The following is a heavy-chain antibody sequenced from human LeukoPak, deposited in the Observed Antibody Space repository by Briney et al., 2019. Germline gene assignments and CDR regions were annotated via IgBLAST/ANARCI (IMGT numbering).Heavy chain of an antibody. CDR3: ARGGPNRSGWTLDY. CDR2: INVGNGNT. D-gene: IGHD6-19*01. CDR1: GNTFISYA. Sequence: GASVKVSCKASGNTFISYAMHWVRQAPGQRLEWMGWINVGNGNTKYSQKFQGRVTITRDTSASTAYMELSSLRSEDTAVYYCARGGPNRSGWTLDYWGPGTLVTVSS. V-gene: IGHV1-3*01. J-gene: IGHJ4*02.